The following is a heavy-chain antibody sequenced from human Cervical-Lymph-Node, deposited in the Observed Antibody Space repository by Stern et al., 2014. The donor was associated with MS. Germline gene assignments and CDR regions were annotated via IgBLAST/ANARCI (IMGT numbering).Heavy chain of an antibody. Sequence: EVQLVQSGGGLVQPGGSLRVSCAASGFTFDDYAMHWVRQAPGKGLAWVAGITWNRGQLAYADSVKGRFTISRDNAKNSLYLQMNSLRTEDTALYYCAKDVGGGWFGMDVWGQGTTVTVSS. V-gene: IGHV3-9*01. CDR2: ITWNRGQL. CDR3: AKDVGGGWFGMDV. J-gene: IGHJ6*02. CDR1: GFTFDDYA. D-gene: IGHD6-19*01.